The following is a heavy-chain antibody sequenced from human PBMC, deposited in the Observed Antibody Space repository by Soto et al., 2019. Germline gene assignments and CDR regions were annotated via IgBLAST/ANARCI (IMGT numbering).Heavy chain of an antibody. J-gene: IGHJ4*02. CDR1: WFTFTSYV. D-gene: IGHD3-22*01. CDR3: AKDRNKYSSSIAGRYFDX. V-gene: IGHV3-23*01. Sequence: GSLIRSWSPSWFTFTSYVMSWVRQAPGTGLELFAVIICGGSTAFYSDSVKGRFTISRDNAKNTVVLQMDSLRAEDTAIYYCAKDRNKYSSSIAGRYFDXWGQGTLGTVSX. CDR2: IICGGSTA.